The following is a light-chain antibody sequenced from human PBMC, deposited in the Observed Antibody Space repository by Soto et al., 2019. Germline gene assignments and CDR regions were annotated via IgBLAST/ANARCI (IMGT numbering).Light chain of an antibody. CDR1: QSVSSS. J-gene: IGKJ2*01. V-gene: IGKV3-15*01. CDR3: QQYNYWPYT. CDR2: GAS. Sequence: EIVMTQSPATLSVSPGERATLSCRASQSVSSSLAWYQQKPGQAPRLLIYGASTRATGIPASFSGSGSGTEFTLTISSLQSEDFAIYYCQQYNYWPYTFGQGTKLEIK.